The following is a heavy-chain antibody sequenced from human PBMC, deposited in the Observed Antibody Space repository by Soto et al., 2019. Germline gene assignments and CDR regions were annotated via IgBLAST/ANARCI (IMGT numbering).Heavy chain of an antibody. CDR1: GFTFSSYW. Sequence: PGGSLRLSCAASGFTFSSYWMHWVRQAPGKGPVWVSRINSDGSSTSYADSVKGRFTISRDNAKDTLYLQMNSLRAEDTAVYYCARAGWLQFDYNFDYWGQGTLVTVSS. CDR3: ARAGWLQFDYNFDY. CDR2: INSDGSST. J-gene: IGHJ4*02. D-gene: IGHD5-12*01. V-gene: IGHV3-74*01.